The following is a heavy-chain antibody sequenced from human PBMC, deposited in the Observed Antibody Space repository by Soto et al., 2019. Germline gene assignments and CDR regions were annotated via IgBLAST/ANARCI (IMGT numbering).Heavy chain of an antibody. J-gene: IGHJ4*02. Sequence: SETLSLTCTVSGVSINNYYWSWIRQPPGKGLEWIGYIYYSGRTNYNPSLKSRVTISVDTSKNQFSLKLSSVTAADTAVYYCARHHNSWGQGTLVTVSS. CDR3: ARHHNS. CDR2: IYYSGRT. CDR1: GVSINNYY. V-gene: IGHV4-59*08.